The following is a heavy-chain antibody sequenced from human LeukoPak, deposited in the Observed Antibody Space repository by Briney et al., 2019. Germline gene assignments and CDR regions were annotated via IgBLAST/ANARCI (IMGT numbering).Heavy chain of an antibody. J-gene: IGHJ5*02. CDR3: ARQPYGSGSYWFDP. V-gene: IGHV4-59*08. Sequence: SETLSLTCTVSGGSISSYYWSWIRQPPGKGLEWIGYIYYSGSTNYNPSLKSRVTISVDTSKNQFSLKLSSVTAADTAVYYCARQPYGSGSYWFDPWGQGTLVTVSS. CDR2: IYYSGST. D-gene: IGHD3-10*01. CDR1: GGSISSYY.